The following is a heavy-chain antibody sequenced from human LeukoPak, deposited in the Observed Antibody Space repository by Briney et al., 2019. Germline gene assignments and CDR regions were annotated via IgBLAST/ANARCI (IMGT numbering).Heavy chain of an antibody. CDR1: GFTFSSYA. Sequence: GGSLRLSCAASGFTFSSYAIHWVRQAPGKGLEWVAVISCDGNNEYYADSVKGRFTISRENSKNTLFLQMNSLRAEDTAVYYCARAGAVAGTAPFDFWGQGTLVTVSS. CDR2: ISCDGNNE. V-gene: IGHV3-30-3*01. D-gene: IGHD6-19*01. J-gene: IGHJ4*02. CDR3: ARAGAVAGTAPFDF.